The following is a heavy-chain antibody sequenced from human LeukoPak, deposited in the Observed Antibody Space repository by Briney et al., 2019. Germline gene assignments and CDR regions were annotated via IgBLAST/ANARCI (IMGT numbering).Heavy chain of an antibody. CDR1: GFTFSSYA. CDR3: FTYYDFWSGFFDY. V-gene: IGHV3-23*01. J-gene: IGHJ4*02. CDR2: ISGSGGST. Sequence: GGSLRLSCAASGFTFSSYAMSWVRQAPGKGLEWVSAISGSGGSTYCADSVKGRFTISRDNSKNTLYLQMNSLRAEDTAVYYCFTYYDFWSGFFDYWGQGTLVTVSS. D-gene: IGHD3-3*01.